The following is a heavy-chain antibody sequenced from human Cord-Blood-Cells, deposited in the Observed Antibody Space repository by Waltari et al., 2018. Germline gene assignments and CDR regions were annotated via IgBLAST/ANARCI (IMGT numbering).Heavy chain of an antibody. J-gene: IGHJ5*02. CDR3: ARSHYGSGSYYWFDP. D-gene: IGHD3-10*01. CDR1: GGSIRSYY. Sequence: QVQLQESGPGLVTPSETLSLTCPDSGGSIRSYYWSWFRQPAGKGLEWIGRIDTSGSTNYNPSLKSRVTMSVDTSKNQFSLKLSSVTAADTAVYYCARSHYGSGSYYWFDPWGQGTLVTVSS. CDR2: IDTSGST. V-gene: IGHV4-4*07.